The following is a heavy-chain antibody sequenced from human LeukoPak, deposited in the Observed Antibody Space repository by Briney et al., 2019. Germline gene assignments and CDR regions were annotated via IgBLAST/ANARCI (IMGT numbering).Heavy chain of an antibody. V-gene: IGHV3-21*01. Sequence: GGSLRLSCAASGFTFSLHGMNWVRQAPGKGLEWVSSISSSSGYIYYVDSVKGRFTISRDNAKNSLYPHINSLRAEDTAVYYCARYSTTWTEAFDIWGQGTMVTVSS. CDR3: ARYSTTWTEAFDI. CDR1: GFTFSLHG. CDR2: ISSSSGYI. J-gene: IGHJ3*02. D-gene: IGHD2-2*01.